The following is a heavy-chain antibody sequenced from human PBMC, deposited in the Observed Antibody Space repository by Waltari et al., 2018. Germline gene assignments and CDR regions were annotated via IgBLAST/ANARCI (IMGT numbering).Heavy chain of an antibody. D-gene: IGHD6-19*01. CDR2: IYYTGST. Sequence: QLQLQESGPGLVKPSETLSLTCTVSGGSISRSGYYWGWIRQPPGKGLEWIGSIYYTGSTYYNPSLKSRVTMSIDTSNNQISLKLTSVTAADSDVYYCAVLAVAGRGDAFDIWGQGTMVTVSS. J-gene: IGHJ3*02. CDR1: GGSISRSGYY. V-gene: IGHV4-39*01. CDR3: AVLAVAGRGDAFDI.